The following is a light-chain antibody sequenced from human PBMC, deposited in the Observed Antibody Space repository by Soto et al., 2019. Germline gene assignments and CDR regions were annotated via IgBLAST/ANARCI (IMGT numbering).Light chain of an antibody. CDR3: QQANSFPPDT. V-gene: IGKV1-12*01. CDR1: QGISNW. J-gene: IGKJ3*01. Sequence: DIQMTQSPSSVSASVGDRVTVTCRASQGISNWLAWYQQKPGKAPKLLIYAASSLQSGVPSGLSGSGSGTDFTLTFSSLQPEDFATYYCQQANSFPPDTVGPGTKADIK. CDR2: AAS.